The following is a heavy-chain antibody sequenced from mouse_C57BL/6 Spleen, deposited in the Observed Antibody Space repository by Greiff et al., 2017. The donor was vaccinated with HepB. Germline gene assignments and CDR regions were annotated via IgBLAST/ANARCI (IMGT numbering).Heavy chain of an antibody. V-gene: IGHV1-69*01. D-gene: IGHD1-1*01. J-gene: IGHJ2*01. CDR1: GYTFTSYW. CDR2: IDPSDSYT. Sequence: QVQLQQPGAELVMPGASVKLSCKASGYTFTSYWMHWVKQRPGQGLEWIGEIDPSDSYTNYNQKFKGKSTLTVDKSSSTAYMQLSSLTSEDSAVYYCARRGYGSSHYFDYWGQGTTLTVSS. CDR3: ARRGYGSSHYFDY.